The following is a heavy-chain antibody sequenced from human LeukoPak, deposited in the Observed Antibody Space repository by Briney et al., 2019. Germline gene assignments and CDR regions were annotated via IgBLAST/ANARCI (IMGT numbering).Heavy chain of an antibody. CDR2: ISGSGGST. D-gene: IGHD6-19*01. Sequence: HAGGSLRLSCAASGFTFSSYGMSWVRQAPGKGLEWVSAISGSGGSTYYADSVKGRFTISRDNSKNTLYLQMNSLRAEDTAVYYCAKDPRKGGGWYIVEIGYYYYMDVWGKGTTVTISS. V-gene: IGHV3-23*01. CDR3: AKDPRKGGGWYIVEIGYYYYMDV. J-gene: IGHJ6*03. CDR1: GFTFSSYG.